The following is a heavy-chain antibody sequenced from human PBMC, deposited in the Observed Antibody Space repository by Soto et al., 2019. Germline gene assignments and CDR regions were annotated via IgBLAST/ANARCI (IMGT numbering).Heavy chain of an antibody. Sequence: WASVKVSCKASGGTFSSYAISWVRHAPGQGLEWMGGIIPIFGTANYAQKFQGRVTITADKSTSTAYMELSSLRSEDTAVYYCARDRSSYYGSGSYYKRDYYYYGMDVWGQGTTVTVSS. CDR1: GGTFSSYA. D-gene: IGHD3-10*01. J-gene: IGHJ6*02. CDR2: IIPIFGTA. V-gene: IGHV1-69*06. CDR3: ARDRSSYYGSGSYYKRDYYYYGMDV.